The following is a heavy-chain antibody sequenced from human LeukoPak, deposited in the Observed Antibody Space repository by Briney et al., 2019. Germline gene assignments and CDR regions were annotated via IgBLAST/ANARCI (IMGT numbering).Heavy chain of an antibody. CDR1: GFSFSTLS. CDR2: IKQDGSEK. Sequence: PGGSLRLSCAASGFSFSTLSMNWVRQAPGKGLEWVANIKQDGSEKYYVDSVKGRFTISRDNAKNSLYLQMNSLRAEDTAVYYCARDRYYYYYMDVWGKGTTVTVSS. V-gene: IGHV3-7*01. J-gene: IGHJ6*03. CDR3: ARDRYYYYYMDV.